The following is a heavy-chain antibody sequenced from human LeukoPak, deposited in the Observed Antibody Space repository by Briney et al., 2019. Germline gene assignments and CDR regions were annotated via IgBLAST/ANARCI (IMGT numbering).Heavy chain of an antibody. J-gene: IGHJ5*02. V-gene: IGHV4-59*08. D-gene: IGHD2-15*01. Sequence: SETLSLTCTVSGGSISSYYWSWIRQPPGKGLEWIGYIYYSGSTNYNPSLRSRVTISVDTSKNQFSLKLSSVTAADTAVYHCARLNVVVVAATIVSWFDPWGQGTLVTVSS. CDR2: IYYSGST. CDR3: ARLNVVVVAATIVSWFDP. CDR1: GGSISSYY.